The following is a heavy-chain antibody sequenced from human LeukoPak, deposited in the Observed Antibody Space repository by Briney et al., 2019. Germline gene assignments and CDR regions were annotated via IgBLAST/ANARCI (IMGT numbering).Heavy chain of an antibody. CDR3: ARDPGYCSSTSCYLGY. D-gene: IGHD2-2*01. J-gene: IGHJ4*02. CDR1: GYTFTGYY. CDR2: INPSGGST. V-gene: IGHV1-46*01. Sequence: ASVKVSCKASGYTFTGYYMHWVRQAPGQGLEWMGIINPSGGSTSYAQKFQGRVTMTRDTSTSTVYMELSSLRSEDTAVYYCARDPGYCSSTSCYLGYWGQGTLVTVSS.